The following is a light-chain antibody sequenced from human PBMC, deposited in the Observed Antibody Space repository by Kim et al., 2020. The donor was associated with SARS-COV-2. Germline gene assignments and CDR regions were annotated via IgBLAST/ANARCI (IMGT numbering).Light chain of an antibody. CDR3: QQRSNWMYT. V-gene: IGKV3-11*01. CDR1: QSVSSY. J-gene: IGKJ2*01. Sequence: EIVLTQSPATLSLSPGERATLSCRASQSVSSYLAWYQQKPGQAPRLLIYDASNRATVIPARFSGSGSGTDFTLTISSLEPEDFAVYYCQQRSNWMYTFGQGTKLEI. CDR2: DAS.